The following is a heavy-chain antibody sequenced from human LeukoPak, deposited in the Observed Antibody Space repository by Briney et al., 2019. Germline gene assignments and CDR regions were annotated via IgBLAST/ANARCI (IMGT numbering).Heavy chain of an antibody. J-gene: IGHJ4*02. D-gene: IGHD6-13*01. CDR1: GFTVSSNY. CDR2: IYSGGST. Sequence: GGSLRLSCAASGFTVSSNYMSWVRQAPGKGLEWVSVIYSGGSTYYADSVKGRFTISRDNSKNTLYLQMNSLRAEDTAVYYCARARVNAAAGIDYWGQGTLVTVSS. V-gene: IGHV3-66*01. CDR3: ARARVNAAAGIDY.